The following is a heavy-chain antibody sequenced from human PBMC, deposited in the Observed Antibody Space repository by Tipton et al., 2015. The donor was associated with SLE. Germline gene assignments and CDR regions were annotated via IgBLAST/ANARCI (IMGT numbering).Heavy chain of an antibody. V-gene: IGHV1-69-2*01. J-gene: IGHJ3*02. CDR2: VDPEDGET. D-gene: IGHD5-18*01. CDR3: ATLPSWIHSMAPGAFDI. CDR1: GYTFTDYY. Sequence: QSGPEVKKPGATVKISCKVSGYTFTDYYMHWVQQAPGKGLEWMGLVDPEDGETIYAEKVQGRVTITADTSTDTAYMELSSLRSEDTAVYYCATLPSWIHSMAPGAFDIWGQGTMVTVSS.